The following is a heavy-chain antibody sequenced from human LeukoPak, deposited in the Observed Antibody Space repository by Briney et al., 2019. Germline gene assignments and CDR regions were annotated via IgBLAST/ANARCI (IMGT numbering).Heavy chain of an antibody. CDR1: GFTFSSYG. D-gene: IGHD1-26*01. CDR3: AKVPSYSGSSGVFDY. J-gene: IGHJ4*02. CDR2: ISGSGGST. Sequence: PGGSLRLSCAASGFTFSSYGMSWIRQAPGKGLEWVSAISGSGGSTYYADSVKGRFTISRDNSKNTLYLQMNSLRAEDTAVYYCAKVPSYSGSSGVFDYWGQGTLVTVSS. V-gene: IGHV3-23*01.